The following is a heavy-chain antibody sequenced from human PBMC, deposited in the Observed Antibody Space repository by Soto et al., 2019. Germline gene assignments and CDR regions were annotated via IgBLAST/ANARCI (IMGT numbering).Heavy chain of an antibody. Sequence: SETLSLTCTVSGGSISSYYWSWIRQPPGKGLEWIGYIYYSGSTNYNPSLKSRVTISVDTSKNQFSLKLSSVTAADTAVYYCARLTVTTYYYYMDVWGKGTTVTVSS. CDR2: IYYSGST. V-gene: IGHV4-59*08. CDR1: GGSISSYY. D-gene: IGHD4-17*01. J-gene: IGHJ6*03. CDR3: ARLTVTTYYYYMDV.